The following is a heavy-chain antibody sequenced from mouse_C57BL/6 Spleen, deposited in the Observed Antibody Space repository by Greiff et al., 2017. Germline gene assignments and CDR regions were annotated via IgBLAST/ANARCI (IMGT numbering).Heavy chain of an antibody. CDR3: ARCYGSIYWYFDV. CDR1: GYAFSSYW. Sequence: VQLQQSGAELVKPGASVKISCKASGYAFSSYWMNWVKQRPGKGLEWIGQIYPGDGATNYNGKFKGKATLTADKSSSTAYMQLSSLTSEDSAVYFCARCYGSIYWYFDVWGTGTTVTVSS. CDR2: IYPGDGAT. V-gene: IGHV1-80*01. J-gene: IGHJ1*03. D-gene: IGHD1-1*01.